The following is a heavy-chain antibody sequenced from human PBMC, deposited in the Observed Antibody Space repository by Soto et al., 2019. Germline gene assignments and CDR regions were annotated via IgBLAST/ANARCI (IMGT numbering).Heavy chain of an antibody. CDR2: AKTRLQGFAT. D-gene: IGHD1-26*01. Sequence: HPGGSLRLSCAASGFTFSDHFMDWVRQAPGQGLEWVARAKTRLQGFATQYAESVRGRFTVSRDDTTNSFYLQMKDLTTDDAAFYFWASPRGAWEGLQDRFFDFWGRGTLVTVSS. CDR3: ASPRGAWEGLQDRFFDF. CDR1: GFTFSDHF. V-gene: IGHV3-72*01. J-gene: IGHJ2*01.